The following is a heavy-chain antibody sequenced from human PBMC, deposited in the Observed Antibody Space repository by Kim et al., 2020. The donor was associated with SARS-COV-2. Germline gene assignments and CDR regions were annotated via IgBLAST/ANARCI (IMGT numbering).Heavy chain of an antibody. J-gene: IGHJ6*02. CDR2: IYHSGST. CDR3: ARGRVAVGIYGKDA. CDR1: GGSFSGYY. Sequence: SETLSLTCAVSGGSFSGYYWSWIRQPPGKGLEWIGYIYHSGSTNYNPSLKSRVTISVDTSKNQFSLKLSSVTAADTAVYYCARGRVAVGIYGKDAWVQG. V-gene: IGHV4-34*01. D-gene: IGHD2-15*01.